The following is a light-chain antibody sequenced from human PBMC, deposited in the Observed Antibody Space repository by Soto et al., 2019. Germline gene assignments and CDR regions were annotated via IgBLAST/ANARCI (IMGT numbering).Light chain of an antibody. CDR2: DAS. V-gene: IGKV3-11*01. J-gene: IGKJ4*01. CDR1: QSVSSS. Sequence: DILMTQSPASLSASAGDRATITYRASQSVSSSLAWYQQKPGQAPRLLIYDASNRATGIPARFSGSGSGTDFTLTISSLEPEDSAVYYCQQRSNWPLTFGGGAKVDIK. CDR3: QQRSNWPLT.